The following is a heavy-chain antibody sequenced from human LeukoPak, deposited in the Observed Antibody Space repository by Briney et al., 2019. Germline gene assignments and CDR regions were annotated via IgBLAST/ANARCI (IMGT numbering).Heavy chain of an antibody. J-gene: IGHJ6*02. CDR3: AGYSGYDLYYYYGMDV. CDR2: IYYSGST. V-gene: IGHV4-39*01. D-gene: IGHD5-12*01. CDR1: GGSISSSSYY. Sequence: PSGTLSLTCTVSGGSISSSSYYWGWVRQPPGKGLEWIGSIYYSGSTYYNPSLKSRVTISVDTSKNQFSLKLSSVTAADTAVYYCAGYSGYDLYYYYGMDVWGQGTTVTVSS.